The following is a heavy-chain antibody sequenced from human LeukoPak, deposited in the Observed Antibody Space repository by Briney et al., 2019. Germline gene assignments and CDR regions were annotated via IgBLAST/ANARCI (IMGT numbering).Heavy chain of an antibody. CDR3: ARRGLSRGYWAD. CDR2: IYPGDSDT. CDR1: GYTFISYW. Sequence: GESLKISCKASGYTFISYWIAWVRQMPGRGLEWMGIIYPGDSDTRYSPSFQGQVTISVDKSISTAELQWSSLKASDTAMYYCARRGLSRGYWADWGQGTLVTVSS. J-gene: IGHJ4*02. D-gene: IGHD3-22*01. V-gene: IGHV5-51*01.